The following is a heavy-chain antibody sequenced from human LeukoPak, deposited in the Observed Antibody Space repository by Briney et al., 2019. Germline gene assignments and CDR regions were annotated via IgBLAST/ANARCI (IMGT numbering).Heavy chain of an antibody. J-gene: IGHJ4*02. V-gene: IGHV4-34*01. CDR3: ASIAVDY. CDR2: INHSGST. D-gene: IGHD6-13*01. CDR1: GGSFSGYY. Sequence: SETLSLTCAVYGGSFSGYYWSWIRQPPGKGLEWIGEINHSGSTNYNPSLKSRVTISVDTSKKQFSLKLSSVTAADTAVYYCASIAVDYWGQGTLVTVSS.